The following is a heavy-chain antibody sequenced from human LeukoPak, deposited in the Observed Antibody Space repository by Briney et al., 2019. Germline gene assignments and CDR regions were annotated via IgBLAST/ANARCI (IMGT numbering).Heavy chain of an antibody. CDR1: GFTFSSYS. D-gene: IGHD2-15*01. CDR3: ARDYCSDVSCYYFDY. V-gene: IGHV3-21*01. J-gene: IGHJ4*02. Sequence: GGSLRLSCAASGFTFSSYSMNWVRQAPGKGLEWVSSISRSSSYRYYADSVKGRFTISRDNAKNSLYLQMNSLRAEDTAVYYCARDYCSDVSCYYFDYWGQGTLVTVSS. CDR2: ISRSSSYR.